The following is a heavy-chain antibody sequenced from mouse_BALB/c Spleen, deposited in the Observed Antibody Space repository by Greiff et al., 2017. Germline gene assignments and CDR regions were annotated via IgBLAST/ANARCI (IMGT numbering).Heavy chain of an antibody. Sequence: EVKVVESGGGLVKPGGSLKLSCAASGFTFSSYAMSWVRQSPEKRLEWVAEISSGGSYTYYPDTVTGRFTISRDNAKNTLYLEMSSLRSEDTAMYICAREGAYDRYECAYRGEGSLGTVSA. CDR2: ISSGGSYT. CDR1: GFTFSSYA. D-gene: IGHD2-14*01. V-gene: IGHV5-9-4*01. CDR3: AREGAYDRYECAY. J-gene: IGHJ3*01.